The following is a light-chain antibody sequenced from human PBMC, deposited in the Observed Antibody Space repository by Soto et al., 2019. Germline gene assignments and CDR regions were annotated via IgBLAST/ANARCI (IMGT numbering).Light chain of an antibody. Sequence: DIQMTQSPSSLSASVGDRVTITCRASQGISTYLAWYQQKPGKAPKLLIYKASTLKSGVPSRFSGSGSGTEFTLTISSLRPDDFATYYCPLYNIYSEAFGQGTKVDIK. V-gene: IGKV1-5*03. CDR1: QGISTY. CDR2: KAS. CDR3: PLYNIYSEA. J-gene: IGKJ1*01.